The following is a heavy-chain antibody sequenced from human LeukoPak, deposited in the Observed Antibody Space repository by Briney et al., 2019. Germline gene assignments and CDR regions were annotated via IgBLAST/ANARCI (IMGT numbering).Heavy chain of an antibody. Sequence: GGSLRLSCTASGFTFGDYAMSWFRQAPGKGLEWVSSISSSSSYIYYADSVKGRFTISRDNAKNSLYLQMNSLRAEDTAVYYCAKDSSSPHYDILTGYYRWNAFDIWGQGTMVTVSS. CDR2: ISSSSSYI. CDR3: AKDSSSPHYDILTGYYRWNAFDI. J-gene: IGHJ3*02. D-gene: IGHD3-9*01. V-gene: IGHV3-21*04. CDR1: GFTFGDYA.